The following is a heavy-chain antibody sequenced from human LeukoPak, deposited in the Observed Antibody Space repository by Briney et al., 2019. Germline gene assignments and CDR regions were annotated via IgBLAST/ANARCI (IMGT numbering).Heavy chain of an antibody. J-gene: IGHJ4*02. D-gene: IGHD2-15*01. V-gene: IGHV1-18*01. CDR2: ISAYNGNT. CDR1: GYTFTSYG. Sequence: ASVKVSCKASGYTFTSYGISWVRQAPGQGLEWMGWISAYNGNTNYAQKLQGRVTMTTDTSTSTAYMELRSLRSDDTAVYYCARRPGYCSGGSCYGGFDYWGQGTLVTVSS. CDR3: ARRPGYCSGGSCYGGFDY.